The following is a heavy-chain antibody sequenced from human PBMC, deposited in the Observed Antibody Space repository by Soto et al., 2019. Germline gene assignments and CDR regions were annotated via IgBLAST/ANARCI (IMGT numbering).Heavy chain of an antibody. J-gene: IGHJ5*02. Sequence: SVKVSCKASGATFSSYAISWVRQAPGQGLEWMGGIIPIFGTANYAQKFQGRVTITVDESTSTAYMELSSLRSEDTAVYYCARRRAARYRSSSASFVPSGQRIFVSVS. CDR3: ARRRAARYRSSSASFVP. V-gene: IGHV1-69*13. CDR2: IIPIFGTA. D-gene: IGHD6-6*01. CDR1: GATFSSYA.